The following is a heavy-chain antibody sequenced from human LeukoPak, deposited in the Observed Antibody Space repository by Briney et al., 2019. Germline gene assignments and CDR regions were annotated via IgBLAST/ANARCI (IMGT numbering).Heavy chain of an antibody. D-gene: IGHD5-18*01. J-gene: IGHJ4*02. V-gene: IGHV1-69*06. Sequence: GASVKVSCKASGGTFSTFGISWVRQAPGQGLGWMGGIIPMSGTVNNARKFQDRVTITADKSTGTAYMELSSLRSDDTAVYYCARETGYAYGRAPLDYWGQGTLVTVSS. CDR2: IIPMSGTV. CDR3: ARETGYAYGRAPLDY. CDR1: GGTFSTFG.